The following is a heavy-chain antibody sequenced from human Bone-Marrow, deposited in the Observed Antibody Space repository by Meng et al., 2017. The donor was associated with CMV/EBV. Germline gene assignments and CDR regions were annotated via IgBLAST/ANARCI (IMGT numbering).Heavy chain of an antibody. CDR2: ISSSSSYI. V-gene: IGHV3-21*01. CDR1: GFTFSSYS. CDR3: AKESRGYSYGGGGGMDV. Sequence: GGSLRLSCAASGFTFSSYSMNWVRQAPGKGLEWVSSISSSSSYIYYADSVKGRFTISRDNSKNTLYLQMNSLRAEDTAVYYCAKESRGYSYGGGGGMDVWGQGTTVTVSS. J-gene: IGHJ6*02. D-gene: IGHD5-18*01.